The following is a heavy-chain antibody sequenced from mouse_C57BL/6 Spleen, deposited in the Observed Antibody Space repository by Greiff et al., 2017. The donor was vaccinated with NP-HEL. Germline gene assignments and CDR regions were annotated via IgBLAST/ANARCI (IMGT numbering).Heavy chain of an antibody. CDR3: ARSYGVEFDY. CDR2: INPSSGYT. CDR1: GYTFTSYW. Sequence: QVQLQQSGAELAKPGASVKLSCKASGYTFTSYWMHWVKQRPGQGLEWIGYINPSSGYTKYNQKFKDKATLTADKSYSTAYMQLSSLTYEDAAVYYCARSYGVEFDYWGQGTTLTVSS. J-gene: IGHJ2*01. D-gene: IGHD1-1*01. V-gene: IGHV1-7*01.